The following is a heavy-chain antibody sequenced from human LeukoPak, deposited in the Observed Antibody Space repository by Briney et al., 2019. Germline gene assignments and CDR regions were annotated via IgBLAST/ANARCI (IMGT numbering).Heavy chain of an antibody. CDR1: GFTFSSYS. D-gene: IGHD5-18*01. CDR2: ISYDGSNK. Sequence: GGSLRLSCAASGFTFSSYSMYWVRQAPGKGLEWMAVISYDGSNKYYADSVKGRFTISRDNSKNTQYLQMNSLRAEDTAVYYCARDARIQLWFWFDPWGQGTLVTVSS. CDR3: ARDARIQLWFWFDP. J-gene: IGHJ5*02. V-gene: IGHV3-30*04.